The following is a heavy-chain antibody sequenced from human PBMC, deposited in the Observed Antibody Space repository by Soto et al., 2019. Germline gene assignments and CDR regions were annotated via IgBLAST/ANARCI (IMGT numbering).Heavy chain of an antibody. D-gene: IGHD6-19*01. J-gene: IGHJ4*02. V-gene: IGHV3-20*04. Sequence: EVQLVESGGGVVRPGGSLRLSCAASGFTFDDYGMSWVRQAPGKGLEWVSGINWNGGSTGYADSVKGRFTISRDNANNPLYLQMTSLSAEDTALYYCARLYSSGWYGPGRYWGQGTLVTVSS. CDR1: GFTFDDYG. CDR3: ARLYSSGWYGPGRY. CDR2: INWNGGST.